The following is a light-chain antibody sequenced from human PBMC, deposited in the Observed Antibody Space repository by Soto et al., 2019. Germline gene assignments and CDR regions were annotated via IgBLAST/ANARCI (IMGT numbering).Light chain of an antibody. Sequence: EIVLTQSPGILSLSPGERATLSCRASQSVSSSYLAWYQQKPGQAPRLLMYGASRRATGIPDRFSGSGSGTDFTFTISRLEPEDFAVYYCQLYGSSPRPFVQGTKLEIK. V-gene: IGKV3-20*01. CDR2: GAS. CDR1: QSVSSSY. J-gene: IGKJ2*01. CDR3: QLYGSSPRP.